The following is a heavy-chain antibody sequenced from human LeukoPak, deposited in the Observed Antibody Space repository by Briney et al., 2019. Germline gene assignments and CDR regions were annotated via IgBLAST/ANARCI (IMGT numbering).Heavy chain of an antibody. CDR3: AREGYCSSTSCAYGMDV. Sequence: GGSLRLSCAASGFTFSNAWMSWVRQVPGKGLEWVSGINWNGGSTGYVDSVKGRFTISRDNAKNSLYLQMNSLRAEDTAFYYCAREGYCSSTSCAYGMDVWGQGTTVTVSS. D-gene: IGHD2-2*01. V-gene: IGHV3-20*04. J-gene: IGHJ6*02. CDR1: GFTFSNAW. CDR2: INWNGGST.